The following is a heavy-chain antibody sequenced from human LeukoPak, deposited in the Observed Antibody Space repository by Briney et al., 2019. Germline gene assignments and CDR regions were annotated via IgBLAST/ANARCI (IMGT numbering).Heavy chain of an antibody. D-gene: IGHD5-18*01. Sequence: GESLKISCKGSGYTFTTYWTGWVRQMPGKGLEWMGIIFPDDSDTRYSPSFQGQVTISADKSISTAYLQWSSLKASDTAVYCCARQTVNTAGDYFDFWGQGTLVTVSS. CDR2: IFPDDSDT. CDR1: GYTFTTYW. CDR3: ARQTVNTAGDYFDF. J-gene: IGHJ4*02. V-gene: IGHV5-51*01.